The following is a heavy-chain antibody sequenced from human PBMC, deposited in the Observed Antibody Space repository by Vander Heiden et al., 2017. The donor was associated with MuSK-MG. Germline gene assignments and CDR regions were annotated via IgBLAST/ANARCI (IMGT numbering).Heavy chain of an antibody. CDR1: GFTFRSYW. V-gene: IGHV3-7*01. Sequence: EVQLVDSGGGLVQPGGSLRLSCAASGFTFRSYWMSWVRQGPGKGLEWVANINQEGSAKFYVDSVKGRFTISRDNAKNSLYLQMNSLRAEDTAVYYCVRSIDYWGQGTLVTVSS. CDR3: VRSIDY. J-gene: IGHJ4*02. CDR2: INQEGSAK.